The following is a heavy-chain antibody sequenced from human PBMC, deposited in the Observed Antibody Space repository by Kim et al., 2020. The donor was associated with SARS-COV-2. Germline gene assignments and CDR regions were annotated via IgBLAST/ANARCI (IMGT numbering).Heavy chain of an antibody. V-gene: IGHV3-23*01. J-gene: IGHJ4*02. Sequence: GSTYYADSVKGRFTISRDNSKNTLYLQMNSLRAEDTAVYYCAVYRAIDYWGQGTLVTVSS. D-gene: IGHD3-16*02. CDR3: AVYRAIDY. CDR2: GST.